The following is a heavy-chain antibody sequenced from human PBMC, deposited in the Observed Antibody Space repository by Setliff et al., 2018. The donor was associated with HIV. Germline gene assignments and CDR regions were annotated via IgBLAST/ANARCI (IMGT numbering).Heavy chain of an antibody. D-gene: IGHD5-12*01. V-gene: IGHV3-33*04. CDR3: ATSPPGGSSDYIWGSDFFDH. CDR1: GLNLTRRD. J-gene: IGHJ4*02. Sequence: GGSLRLSCAVSGLNLTRRDMHWVRQAPGKGPDWLAVLWFDGNNRRYVASVKGRFTISRDTSKNTLYLQLDSLTAEDTAIYYCATSPPGGSSDYIWGSDFFDHWGQGALVTVSS. CDR2: LWFDGNNR.